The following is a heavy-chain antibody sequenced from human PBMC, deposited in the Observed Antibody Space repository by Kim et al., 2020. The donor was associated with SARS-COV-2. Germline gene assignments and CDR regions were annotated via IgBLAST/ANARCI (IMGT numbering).Heavy chain of an antibody. V-gene: IGHV1-3*01. CDR1: GYTFTSYA. CDR3: ARATVAGWSYYFDY. CDR2: INAGNGNT. J-gene: IGHJ4*02. D-gene: IGHD6-19*01. Sequence: ASVKVSCKASGYTFTSYAMHWVRQAPGQRLEWMGWINAGNGNTKYSQKFQGRVTITRDTSASTAYMELSSLRSEDTAVYYCARATVAGWSYYFDYWGQGTLVTVSS.